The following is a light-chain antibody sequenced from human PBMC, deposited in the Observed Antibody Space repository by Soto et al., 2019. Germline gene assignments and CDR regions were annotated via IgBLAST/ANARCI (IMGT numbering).Light chain of an antibody. J-gene: IGKJ4*01. CDR3: QQYGDSPPGLT. Sequence: EIVLTQSPGTLSFSPGERATLSCRASQSVNSYYLAWYQQKPGQAPRLLLYGASYRATGIPDRFSGSGSGTDFTLTISRLEPEDFAVYYCQQYGDSPPGLTFGGGTKVEIK. CDR1: QSVNSYY. CDR2: GAS. V-gene: IGKV3-20*01.